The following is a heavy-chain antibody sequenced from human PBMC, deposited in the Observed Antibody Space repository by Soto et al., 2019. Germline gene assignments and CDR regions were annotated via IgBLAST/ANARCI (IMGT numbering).Heavy chain of an antibody. CDR2: IYPGDSDT. J-gene: IGHJ4*02. CDR1: GYSFTTYW. Sequence: EESLKISCKASGYSFTTYWIGLVLQMPWKGLEWMGIIYPGDSDTRYTPSFQGQVTISADKSISTAYLQWSSLKASDTAMYYCASITYCSGGDCGVYFDYWGQGSLVTVSS. D-gene: IGHD2-15*01. CDR3: ASITYCSGGDCGVYFDY. V-gene: IGHV5-51*01.